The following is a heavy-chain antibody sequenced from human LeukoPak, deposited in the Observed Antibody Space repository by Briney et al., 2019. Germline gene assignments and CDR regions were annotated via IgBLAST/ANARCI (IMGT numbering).Heavy chain of an antibody. Sequence: SVKVSCKASGGTFSSYAISWVRQAPGQGLGWMGGIIPIFGTANYAQKFQGRVTITTDESTSTAYMELSSLRSEDTAVYYCARDFSTVVTPFGWFDPWGQGTLVTVSS. D-gene: IGHD4-23*01. V-gene: IGHV1-69*05. J-gene: IGHJ5*02. CDR3: ARDFSTVVTPFGWFDP. CDR2: IIPIFGTA. CDR1: GGTFSSYA.